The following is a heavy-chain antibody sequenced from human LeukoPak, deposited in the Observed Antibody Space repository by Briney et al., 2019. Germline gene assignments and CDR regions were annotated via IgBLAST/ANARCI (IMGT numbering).Heavy chain of an antibody. J-gene: IGHJ4*02. D-gene: IGHD5-18*01. CDR3: ARHAVDTAMANFDY. CDR1: GGSISSSSYY. Sequence: SETLSLTCTVSGGSISSSSYYWGWIRQPPGKGLEWIGSIYYSESTYYNPSLKSRVTISVDTSKNQVSLKLSSVTAADTAVYYCARHAVDTAMANFDYWGQGTLVTVSS. V-gene: IGHV4-39*01. CDR2: IYYSEST.